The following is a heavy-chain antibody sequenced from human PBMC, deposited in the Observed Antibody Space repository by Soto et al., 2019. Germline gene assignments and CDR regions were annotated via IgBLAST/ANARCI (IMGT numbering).Heavy chain of an antibody. Sequence: PSETLSLTCTVSGGSISSYYWSWIRQPPGKGLEWIGYIYYSGSTNYNPSLKSRVTISVDTSKNQFSLKLSSVTAADTAVYYCASTYDFWSGYPNWFDPWGQGTLVTVSS. CDR3: ASTYDFWSGYPNWFDP. CDR1: GGSISSYY. D-gene: IGHD3-3*01. CDR2: IYYSGST. J-gene: IGHJ5*02. V-gene: IGHV4-59*01.